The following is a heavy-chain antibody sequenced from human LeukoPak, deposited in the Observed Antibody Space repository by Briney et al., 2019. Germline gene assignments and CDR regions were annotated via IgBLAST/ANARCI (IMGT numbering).Heavy chain of an antibody. D-gene: IGHD5-24*01. CDR2: ISSNGGST. J-gene: IGHJ3*02. CDR1: GFTFSSYA. CDR3: VKDPGRDGYNYFI. V-gene: IGHV3-64D*09. Sequence: GASLRLSCSASGFTFSSYAMHWVRQAPGKGLEYVSAISSNGGSTYYADSVKGRSTISRDNSKNTLYLQMSSLRAEDTAVYYCVKDPGRDGYNYFIWGQGTMVTVSS.